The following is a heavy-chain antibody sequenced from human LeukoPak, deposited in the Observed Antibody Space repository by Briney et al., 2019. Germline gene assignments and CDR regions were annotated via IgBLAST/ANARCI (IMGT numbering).Heavy chain of an antibody. J-gene: IGHJ4*02. V-gene: IGHV4-4*02. Sequence: SETLSLTCAVSGGSISSSNWWSWVRQPPGKGLEWTGEIYHSGSTNYNPSLKSRVTISVDKSKNQFSLKLSSMTAADTAVYYCARWDPGYSSGWLDYWGQGTLVTVSS. CDR1: GGSISSSNW. CDR2: IYHSGST. CDR3: ARWDPGYSSGWLDY. D-gene: IGHD6-19*01.